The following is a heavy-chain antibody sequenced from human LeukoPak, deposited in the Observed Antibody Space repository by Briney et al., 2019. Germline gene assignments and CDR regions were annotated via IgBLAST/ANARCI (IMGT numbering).Heavy chain of an antibody. V-gene: IGHV3-23*01. Sequence: HPGGSLRLSCAASGFTFSSYAMSWVRQAPGKGLGWVSAISGSGGSTYYADSVKGRFTISRDNSKNTLYLQMNSLRAEDTAVYYCAKHHYYDSSGYYSWGQGTLVTVSS. CDR3: AKHHYYDSSGYYS. J-gene: IGHJ4*02. D-gene: IGHD3-22*01. CDR1: GFTFSSYA. CDR2: ISGSGGST.